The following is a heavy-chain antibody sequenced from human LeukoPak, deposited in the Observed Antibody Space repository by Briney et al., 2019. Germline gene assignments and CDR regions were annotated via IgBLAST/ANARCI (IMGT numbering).Heavy chain of an antibody. D-gene: IGHD2-2*01. CDR1: GGSISSYY. V-gene: IGHV4-59*01. CDR2: ISYSGST. CDR3: ARDRTRAFDY. Sequence: EPSETLSLTCTVSGGSISSYYWSWIRQPPGKGLEWIGYISYSGSTNYNPSLKSRVTISVDTSKNQFSLKLSSVTAADTAVHYCARDRTRAFDYWGQGTLVTVSS. J-gene: IGHJ4*02.